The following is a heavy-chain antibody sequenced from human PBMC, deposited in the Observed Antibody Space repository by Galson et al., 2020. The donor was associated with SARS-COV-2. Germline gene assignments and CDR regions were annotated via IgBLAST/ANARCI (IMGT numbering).Heavy chain of an antibody. D-gene: IGHD3-10*01. CDR1: GGSISSYY. Sequence: ASETLSLTCTVSGGSISSYYWSWIRQPPGKGLEWIGYIYYSGSTNYNPSLKSRVTISVDTSKNQFSLKLSSVTAADTAVYYCARGSWFGELTRMDVWGQGTTVTVSS. CDR3: ARGSWFGELTRMDV. CDR2: IYYSGST. V-gene: IGHV4-59*01. J-gene: IGHJ6*02.